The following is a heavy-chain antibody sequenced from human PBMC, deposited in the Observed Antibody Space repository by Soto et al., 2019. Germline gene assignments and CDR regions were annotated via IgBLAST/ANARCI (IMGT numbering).Heavy chain of an antibody. CDR1: GGSFSGYY. J-gene: IGHJ4*02. CDR2: INHSGST. Sequence: SETLSLTCAVYGGSFSGYYWSWIRQHQGKGLERIGEINHSGSTNYNPSLKSRVTISVDTSKNQFSLKLSSVTAADTAVYYCARGRDIVVVVAARRSFSYYFDYWGQGTLVTVSS. D-gene: IGHD2-15*01. V-gene: IGHV4-34*01. CDR3: ARGRDIVVVVAARRSFSYYFDY.